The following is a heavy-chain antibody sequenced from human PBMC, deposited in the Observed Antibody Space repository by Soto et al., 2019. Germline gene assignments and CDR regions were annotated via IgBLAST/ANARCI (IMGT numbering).Heavy chain of an antibody. Sequence: DVQLVESGGGLVQPGGSLRLSCVASGFSFSNYTMNWVRQAPGKGLEWVSGISGSGGSTYYADSVQGRFAISRDNSNNSLYLQINSLRAEDTAVYYCAKDRMGASGWLDPWGQGTLVTVSS. CDR3: AKDRMGASGWLDP. CDR2: ISGSGGST. D-gene: IGHD1-26*01. J-gene: IGHJ5*02. CDR1: GFSFSNYT. V-gene: IGHV3-23*04.